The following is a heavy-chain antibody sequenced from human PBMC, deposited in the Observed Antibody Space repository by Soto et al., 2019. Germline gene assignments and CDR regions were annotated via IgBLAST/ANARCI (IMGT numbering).Heavy chain of an antibody. CDR3: ARGGEVPAVPTYNWFDP. J-gene: IGHJ5*02. CDR1: GGTFSSYA. V-gene: IGHV1-69*13. Sequence: GASVKVSCKASGGTFSSYAISWVRQAPGQGLEWMGGIIPIFGTANYAQKFQGRVTITADESTSTAYKELSSLRSEDTAVYYCARGGEVPAVPTYNWFDPWGQGTLVTVSS. CDR2: IIPIFGTA. D-gene: IGHD2-2*01.